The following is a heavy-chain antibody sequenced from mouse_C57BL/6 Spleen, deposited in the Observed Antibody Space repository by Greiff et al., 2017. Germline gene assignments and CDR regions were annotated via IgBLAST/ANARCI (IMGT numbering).Heavy chain of an antibody. D-gene: IGHD2-4*01. CDR2: IHPNSGST. CDR1: GYTFTSYW. J-gene: IGHJ3*01. CDR3: ARKGSYDYLAY. V-gene: IGHV1-64*01. Sequence: QVQLQQPGAELVKPGASVKLSCKASGYTFTSYWMHWVKQRPGQGLEWIGMIHPNSGSTNYNEKFKSKATLTVDKYSGTAYMQLSSLTSEDSAVYYCARKGSYDYLAYWGQGTLVTVSA.